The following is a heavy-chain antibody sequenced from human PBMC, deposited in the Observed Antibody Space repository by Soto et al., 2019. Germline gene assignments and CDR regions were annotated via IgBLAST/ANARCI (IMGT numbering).Heavy chain of an antibody. D-gene: IGHD2-21*02. CDR1: GYTFTSYG. CDR2: ISAYNGNT. CDR3: ASTIAYCGGDCYSGAFDI. Sequence: ASVKVSCKASGYTFTSYGISWVRQAPGQGLEWMGWISAYNGNTNYAQKLQGRVTMTTDTSTSTAYMELRSLISDDTAVYYCASTIAYCGGDCYSGAFDIWGQGTMVTVSS. J-gene: IGHJ3*02. V-gene: IGHV1-18*01.